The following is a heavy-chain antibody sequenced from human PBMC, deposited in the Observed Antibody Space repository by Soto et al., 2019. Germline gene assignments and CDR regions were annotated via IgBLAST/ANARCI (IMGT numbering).Heavy chain of an antibody. V-gene: IGHV5-51*01. J-gene: IGHJ4*02. CDR3: ARQGYYDSGGYLPFDY. D-gene: IGHD3-22*01. Sequence: GESLKISCKGSGYSFTIYWIAWVRQMPGKGLEWMGTIYPGDSDTRHSPAFQGQVTFSVDKSTSTAHLQWSSLKASDTAMYYCARQGYYDSGGYLPFDYWGQGTQVTVSS. CDR2: IYPGDSDT. CDR1: GYSFTIYW.